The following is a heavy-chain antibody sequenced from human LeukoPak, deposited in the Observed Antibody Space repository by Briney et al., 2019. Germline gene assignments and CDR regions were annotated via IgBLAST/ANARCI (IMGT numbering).Heavy chain of an antibody. CDR3: ARERFFDY. CDR1: GFTFSNYW. Sequence: GGSLRLSCAASGFTFSNYWMSWARLTPGKGLEWVANIKEDGSEKRYVDSVKGRFTISRDNAKNSLYLQMDSLRVEDTAVYYCARERFFDYWGQGTLVTVSS. J-gene: IGHJ4*02. V-gene: IGHV3-7*01. CDR2: IKEDGSEK. D-gene: IGHD4-17*01.